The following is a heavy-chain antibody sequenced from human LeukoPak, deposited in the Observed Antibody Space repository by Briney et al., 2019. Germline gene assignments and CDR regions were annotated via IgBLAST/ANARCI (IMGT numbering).Heavy chain of an antibody. J-gene: IGHJ4*02. CDR2: ISSSGSTI. D-gene: IGHD3-10*01. CDR3: ARDVYGSGSYSPSGYFDY. Sequence: GGSLRLSCAASGFTFSSYEMNWVRQAPGKGLEWVSYISSSGSTIYYADSVKGRFTISRDNAKNSLYLQMNSLRAEDTAVYYCARDVYGSGSYSPSGYFDYWGQGTPVTVSS. V-gene: IGHV3-48*03. CDR1: GFTFSSYE.